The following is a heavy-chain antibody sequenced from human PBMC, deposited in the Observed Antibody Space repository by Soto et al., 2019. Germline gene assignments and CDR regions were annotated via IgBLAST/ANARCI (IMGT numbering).Heavy chain of an antibody. CDR1: GYTFTSYD. D-gene: IGHD3-10*02. V-gene: IGHV1-8*01. Sequence: ASVKVSCKASGYTFTSYDINWVRQATGQGLEWMGWMNPNSGNTGYAQKFQGRVTMTRNTSISTAYMELSSLRSEDTAVYYCASSVRLDLRWLPAFDYWGQGTLVTVSS. CDR2: MNPNSGNT. J-gene: IGHJ4*02. CDR3: ASSVRLDLRWLPAFDY.